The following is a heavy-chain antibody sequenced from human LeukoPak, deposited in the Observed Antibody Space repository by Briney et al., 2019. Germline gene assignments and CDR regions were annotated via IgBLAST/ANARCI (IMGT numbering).Heavy chain of an antibody. Sequence: SETLSLTCTVSGDSFSYFYWSWIRQPPGKGLEWIGYIYNSGSTNYNPPLKSRVTISVHTSKNQSSLKLSSVTAADTAVYYCARLSGYDWESFYDYWGQGTLVTVSS. J-gene: IGHJ4*02. CDR1: GDSFSYFY. D-gene: IGHD5-12*01. CDR2: IYNSGST. V-gene: IGHV4-59*01. CDR3: ARLSGYDWESFYDY.